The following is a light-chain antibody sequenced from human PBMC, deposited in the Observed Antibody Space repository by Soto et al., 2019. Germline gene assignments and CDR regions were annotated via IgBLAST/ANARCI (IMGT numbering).Light chain of an antibody. CDR3: SSYTSSSTQGVV. CDR1: SSDVGGYNY. Sequence: ALTQPASVSGSPGQSITISCTGTSSDVGGYNYVSWYQQHPGKAPKLIIYDVSNRPSGVSNRFSGSKSGNTASLTISGLQAEDEADYYCSSYTSSSTQGVVFGGGTQLTVL. V-gene: IGLV2-14*01. J-gene: IGLJ2*01. CDR2: DVS.